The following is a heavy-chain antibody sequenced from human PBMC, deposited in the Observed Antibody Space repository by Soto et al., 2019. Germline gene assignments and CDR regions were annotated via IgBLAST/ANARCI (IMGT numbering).Heavy chain of an antibody. V-gene: IGHV3-21*02. Sequence: EVQLVESGGGLVNPGGSLRLSCTASGFAFNTYSMNWVRQAPGKGLEWVSSINEDSTYIYYSDSLRGRITISRDNAKDSLLLQMNSLRPDDTAVYYCVRDLGRYFRSGYMDLWGDGATVTVSS. J-gene: IGHJ6*02. D-gene: IGHD3-9*01. CDR3: VRDLGRYFRSGYMDL. CDR1: GFAFNTYS. CDR2: INEDSTYI.